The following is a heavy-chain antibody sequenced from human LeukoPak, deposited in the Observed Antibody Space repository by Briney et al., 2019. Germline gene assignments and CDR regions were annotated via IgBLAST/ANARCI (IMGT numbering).Heavy chain of an antibody. D-gene: IGHD6-13*01. CDR1: GYTLTELS. J-gene: IGHJ4*02. CDR3: ATPSTGYSSSWYPAYFDY. V-gene: IGHV1-24*01. CDR2: FDPEDGET. Sequence: ASVKVSCKVSGYTLTELSMHWVRQAPGKGLEWMGGFDPEDGETIYAQKFQGRVTMTEDTSTDTAYMELSSLRSEDTAVYCCATPSTGYSSSWYPAYFDYWGQGTLVTVSS.